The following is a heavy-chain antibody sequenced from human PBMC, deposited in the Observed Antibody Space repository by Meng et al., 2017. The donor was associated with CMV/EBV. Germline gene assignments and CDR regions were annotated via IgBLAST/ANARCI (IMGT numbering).Heavy chain of an antibody. CDR1: GGSFSGYY. CDR3: ARESMVRGED. V-gene: IGHV4-34*01. CDR2: INHSGST. Sequence: QVQLQLWGAGQLMPSDTLSLTCSVYGGSFSGYYWSWIRQPPGKGLEWIGEINHSGSTNYNPSLKSRVTISVDTSKNQFSLKLSSVTAADTAVYYCARESMVRGEDWGQGTLVTVSS. D-gene: IGHD3-10*01. J-gene: IGHJ4*02.